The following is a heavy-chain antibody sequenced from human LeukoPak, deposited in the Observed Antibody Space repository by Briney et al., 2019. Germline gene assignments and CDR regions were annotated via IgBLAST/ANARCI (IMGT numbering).Heavy chain of an antibody. CDR1: GFTFSTYT. J-gene: IGHJ4*02. Sequence: HPGRSLRLSCAASGFTFSTYTMHWVRQAPGKGLEWVAFISFDGSNTYYADSVKGRFTISRDNSKNTLYLQMNSLRAEDTAIYYCVRGYGHYWGQGTLVTVSS. V-gene: IGHV3-30*14. D-gene: IGHD2-15*01. CDR2: ISFDGSNT. CDR3: VRGYGHY.